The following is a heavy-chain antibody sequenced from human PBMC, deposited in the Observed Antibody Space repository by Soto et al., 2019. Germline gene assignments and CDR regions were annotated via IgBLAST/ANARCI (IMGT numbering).Heavy chain of an antibody. V-gene: IGHV4-30-4*01. CDR2: IYYSGST. D-gene: IGHD2-15*01. CDR1: GGSISSGDYY. J-gene: IGHJ4*02. Sequence: PSETLSLTCTVSGGSISSGDYYWSWIRQPPGKGLEWIGYIYYSGSTYYNPSLKSRVTLSVDTSKNQFSLKVSSVTAADTAVYYCARGNTPLDYWGQGTLVTVSS. CDR3: ARGNTPLDY.